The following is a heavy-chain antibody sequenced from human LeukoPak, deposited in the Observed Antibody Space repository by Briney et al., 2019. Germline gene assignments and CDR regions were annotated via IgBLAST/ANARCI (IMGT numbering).Heavy chain of an antibody. J-gene: IGHJ5*02. CDR2: INSDESIT. D-gene: IGHD3-16*02. CDR3: ARGFELITFGGAIGKLIWFDP. Sequence: GGSLRLSCAASGFTFSSSRMYWVRQAPGKGLVWVSRINSDESITTYADSVKGRFTISRDNAKNTLYLQMNSLRAEDTAVYYCARGFELITFGGAIGKLIWFDPWGQGTLVTVSS. CDR1: GFTFSSSR. V-gene: IGHV3-74*01.